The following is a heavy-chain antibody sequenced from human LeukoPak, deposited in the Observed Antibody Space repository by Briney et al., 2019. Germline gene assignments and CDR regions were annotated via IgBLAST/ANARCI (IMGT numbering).Heavy chain of an antibody. CDR2: INPNSGGT. Sequence: ASVKVSCKASGYTFTGYYMHWVRQAPGQGLEWMGWINPNSGGTNYARKFQGRVTMTRDTSISTAYMELSRLRSDDTAVYYCARDWEGDAFDIWGQGTMVTVSS. CDR1: GYTFTGYY. D-gene: IGHD1-26*01. J-gene: IGHJ3*02. V-gene: IGHV1-2*02. CDR3: ARDWEGDAFDI.